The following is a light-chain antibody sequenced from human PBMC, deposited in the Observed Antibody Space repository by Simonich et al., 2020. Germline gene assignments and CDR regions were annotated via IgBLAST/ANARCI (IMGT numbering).Light chain of an antibody. Sequence: DIVMTQSPDSLAVSLGERATINCKSSMGVLYSSKNKNYLAWYQQKPGLPPKLPIYWGSTRESGVPTRFSGSGSGTDFTFTISSLQAEDVAVYYCQQYYSTPLTFGQGTKVEIK. CDR3: QQYYSTPLT. CDR1: MGVLYSSKNKNY. V-gene: IGKV4-1*01. J-gene: IGKJ1*01. CDR2: WGS.